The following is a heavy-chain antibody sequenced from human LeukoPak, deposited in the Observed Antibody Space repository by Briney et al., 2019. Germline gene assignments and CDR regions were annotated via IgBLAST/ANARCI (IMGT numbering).Heavy chain of an antibody. CDR1: GFTFSRYG. V-gene: IGHV3-33*01. Sequence: GRSLRLSCAASGFTFSRYGMHWVRQVPGKGLEWVAFIWYDGSNEYYADSVKGRFTISRDNAKSTLYLQVNSLRAEDTAVYYCARGVATNAPLDYWGQGTLVTVSS. J-gene: IGHJ4*02. CDR3: ARGVATNAPLDY. CDR2: IWYDGSNE. D-gene: IGHD5-12*01.